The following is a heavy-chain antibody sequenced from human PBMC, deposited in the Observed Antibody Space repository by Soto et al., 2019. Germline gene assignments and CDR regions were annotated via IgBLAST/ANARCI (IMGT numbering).Heavy chain of an antibody. CDR2: FDPEDGET. D-gene: IGHD3-9*01. J-gene: IGHJ4*02. CDR1: GYTLTELS. Sequence: ASVKVSCKVSGYTLTELSMHWVRQAPGKGLEWMGGFDPEDGETIYAQKFQGRVTMTEDTSTDTAYMELSSLRSEDTAVYYCATGLRYFDWLLSPPPFDYWGQGTLVTVSS. V-gene: IGHV1-24*01. CDR3: ATGLRYFDWLLSPPPFDY.